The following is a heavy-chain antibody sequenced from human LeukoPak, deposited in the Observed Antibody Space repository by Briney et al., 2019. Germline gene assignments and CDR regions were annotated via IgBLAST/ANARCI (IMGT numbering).Heavy chain of an antibody. CDR2: ISWNSGSR. J-gene: IGHJ4*02. D-gene: IGHD3-9*01. Sequence: GGSLRLSCAASGFTFDDYAMNWVRQAPGKGLEWVSGISWNSGSRGYADSVKGRFTISRDNAKNSLYLQMNSLRAEDTALYYCAKGMGYDTLTGYLTRSFDYWGQGTLVTVSS. CDR1: GFTFDDYA. V-gene: IGHV3-9*01. CDR3: AKGMGYDTLTGYLTRSFDY.